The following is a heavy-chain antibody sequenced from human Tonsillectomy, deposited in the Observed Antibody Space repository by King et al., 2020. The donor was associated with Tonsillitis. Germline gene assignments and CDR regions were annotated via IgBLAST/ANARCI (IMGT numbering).Heavy chain of an antibody. CDR2: INPNSGGT. J-gene: IGHJ6*02. CDR1: GYTFTGYY. CDR3: ARGLFFFYYGSGSSHGMDV. V-gene: IGHV1-2*02. D-gene: IGHD3-10*01. Sequence: QLVQSGAEVKKPGASVKVSCKASGYTFTGYYMHWVRQAPGQGLEWMGWINPNSGGTNYAQKFQGRVTLTRDTPISTAYMELSRLRSDDTAVYYCARGLFFFYYGSGSSHGMDVWGQGTTVTVSS.